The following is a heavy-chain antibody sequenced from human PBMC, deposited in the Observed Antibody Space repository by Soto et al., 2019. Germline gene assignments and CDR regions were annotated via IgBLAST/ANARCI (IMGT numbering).Heavy chain of an antibody. D-gene: IGHD6-19*01. Sequence: SVKVSCKASGGTFSSSAISWVRQAPGQGLEWMEGIIPIFGTANYAQKFQGRVTITADKSTSTAYMELSSLRSEDTAVYYCARGAVAGTSGAFDIWGQGTMVTVSS. V-gene: IGHV1-69*06. CDR3: ARGAVAGTSGAFDI. J-gene: IGHJ3*02. CDR2: IIPIFGTA. CDR1: GGTFSSSA.